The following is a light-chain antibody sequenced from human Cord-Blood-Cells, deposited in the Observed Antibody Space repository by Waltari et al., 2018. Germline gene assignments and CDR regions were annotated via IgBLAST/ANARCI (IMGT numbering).Light chain of an antibody. V-gene: IGLV2-23*02. CDR2: DVS. Sequence: QSALTQPASVSGSPGQSITISCTGTSSDVGGYNYVSCYQQHPGKAPKLVMYDVSKRPAGVSTRFSGSKSGNTASLTISGLQAEDEADYYCCSYAGSSTFWVFGGGTKLTVL. CDR3: CSYAGSSTFWV. J-gene: IGLJ3*02. CDR1: SSDVGGYNY.